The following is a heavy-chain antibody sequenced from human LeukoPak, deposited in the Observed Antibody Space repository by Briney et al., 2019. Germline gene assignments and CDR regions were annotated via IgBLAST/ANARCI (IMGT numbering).Heavy chain of an antibody. CDR2: ISPLLGAS. V-gene: IGHV1-69*13. Sequence: ASVKVSCKASGGTFSDHIIFCVRQAPGQGLEWMGGISPLLGASNHTQKFQDRVRITADESASTAYMELSNLRSADTAVYYCATYDILTGFDYWGQGTLVTVSS. CDR3: ATYDILTGFDY. J-gene: IGHJ4*02. D-gene: IGHD3-9*01. CDR1: GGTFSDHI.